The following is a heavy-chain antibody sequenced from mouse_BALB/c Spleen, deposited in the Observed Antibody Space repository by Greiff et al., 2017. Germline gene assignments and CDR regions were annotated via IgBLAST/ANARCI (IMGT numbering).Heavy chain of an antibody. J-gene: IGHJ3*01. D-gene: IGHD4-1*01. V-gene: IGHV1S81*02. CDR3: TRSGSFAY. CDR2: INPSNGGT. CDR1: GYTFTSYY. Sequence: QVQLQQSGAELVKPGASVKLSCKASGYTFTSYYMYWVKQRPGQGLEWIGGINPSNGGTNFNEKFKSKATLTVDKSSSTAYMQLSSLTSEDSAVYYCTRSGSFAYWGQGTLVTVSA.